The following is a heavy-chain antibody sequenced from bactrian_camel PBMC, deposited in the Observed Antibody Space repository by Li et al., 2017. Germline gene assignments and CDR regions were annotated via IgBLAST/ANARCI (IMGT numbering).Heavy chain of an antibody. V-gene: IGHV3S10*01. CDR2: INTDGRT. CDR1: GFAISEHG. Sequence: VQLVESGGGLVQSGGALRLSCVASGFAISEHGMSWARRPPRKDLEYVATINTDGRTHYRESVEGRFTISHDNAKNSVDLQTNSLKPDDTAVYYCAATGQMLSVAGCRTQGTQVTVS. J-gene: IGHJ4*01. D-gene: IGHD1*01.